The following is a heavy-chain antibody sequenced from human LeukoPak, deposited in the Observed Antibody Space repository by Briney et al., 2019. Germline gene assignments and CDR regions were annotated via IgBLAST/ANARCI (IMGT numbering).Heavy chain of an antibody. CDR1: GYTFTSYA. CDR3: ARWKLDSYGLRGDYFDY. CDR2: INAGNGNT. Sequence: GASVKVSCKASGYTFTSYAMHWVRQAPGQRLEWMGWINAGNGNTKYSQEFQGRVTITRDTSASTAYMELSSLRSEDMAVYYCARWKLDSYGLRGDYFDYWGQGTLVTVSS. D-gene: IGHD5-18*01. V-gene: IGHV1-3*03. J-gene: IGHJ4*02.